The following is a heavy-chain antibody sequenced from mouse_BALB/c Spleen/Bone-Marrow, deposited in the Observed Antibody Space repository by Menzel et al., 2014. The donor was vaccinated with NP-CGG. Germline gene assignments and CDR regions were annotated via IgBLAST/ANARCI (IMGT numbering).Heavy chain of an antibody. CDR2: ISTYSGNT. D-gene: IGHD1-1*01. J-gene: IGHJ3*01. Sequence: VQLQQSGPELVRPGVSVKISCKGSGYTFTDYAMHWVKQSHAKSLEWIGVISTYSGNTNYNQKFKGKATVTVDKSSSTAYMELARLTSEDSAIYYCARGGIYYGSSSFAYWGQGTLVTVSA. V-gene: IGHV1-67*01. CDR1: GYTFTDYA. CDR3: ARGGIYYGSSSFAY.